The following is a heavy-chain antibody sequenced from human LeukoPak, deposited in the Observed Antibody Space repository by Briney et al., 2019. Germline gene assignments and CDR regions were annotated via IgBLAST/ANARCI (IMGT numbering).Heavy chain of an antibody. Sequence: SVKVSCKASGGTFSSYAISWVRQAPGQGLERMGGIIPIFGTANYAQKFQGRVTIAADESTSTAYMELSSLRSEDTAVYYCARGVAATGAFDIWGQGTMVTVSS. V-gene: IGHV1-69*13. D-gene: IGHD2-21*01. CDR2: IIPIFGTA. CDR3: ARGVAATGAFDI. CDR1: GGTFSSYA. J-gene: IGHJ3*02.